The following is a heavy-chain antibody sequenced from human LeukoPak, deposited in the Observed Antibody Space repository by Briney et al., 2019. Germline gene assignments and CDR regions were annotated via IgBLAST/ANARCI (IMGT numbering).Heavy chain of an antibody. D-gene: IGHD3-3*01. J-gene: IGHJ5*02. V-gene: IGHV3-33*01. CDR2: IWYDGSNK. CDR3: ARDNDFWSGYYDGGRWGWFDP. CDR1: GFTFSSYG. Sequence: GRSLRLSCAASGFTFSSYGMHWVRQAPGKGLEWVAVIWYDGSNKYYADSVKGRFTIDRDNSKNTLYVQMNSLRAEDTAVYYCARDNDFWSGYYDGGRWGWFDPWGQGTLVTVSS.